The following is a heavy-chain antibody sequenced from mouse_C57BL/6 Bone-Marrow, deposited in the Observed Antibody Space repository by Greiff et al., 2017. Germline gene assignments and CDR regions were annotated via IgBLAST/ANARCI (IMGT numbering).Heavy chain of an antibody. Sequence: EVQLVESGGGLVQPGGSLKLSCVASGFTFSDYGMAWVRQAPRKGPEWVAFISNLAYSIYYADTVTGRFTISRENAKNTLYLEMSSLRSEDTAMYYCARQFTTVVAGAMDYWGQGTSVTVSS. CDR3: ARQFTTVVAGAMDY. J-gene: IGHJ4*01. V-gene: IGHV5-15*01. CDR2: ISNLAYSI. D-gene: IGHD1-1*01. CDR1: GFTFSDYG.